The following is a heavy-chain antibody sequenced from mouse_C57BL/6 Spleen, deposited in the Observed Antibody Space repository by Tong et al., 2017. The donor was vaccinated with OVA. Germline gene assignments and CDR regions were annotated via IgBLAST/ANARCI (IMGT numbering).Heavy chain of an antibody. CDR1: GYAFTNYL. CDR2: INPGSGGT. Sequence: VQLQESGAELVRPGTSVKVSCKASGYAFTNYLIEWVKQRPGQGLEWIGVINPGSGGTNYNEKFKGKATLTADTSASTAYMELSSLTNEDSAVYYCTRFITTVVAPFDYWGQGTTLTVSS. V-gene: IGHV1-54*01. CDR3: TRFITTVVAPFDY. J-gene: IGHJ2*01. D-gene: IGHD1-1*01.